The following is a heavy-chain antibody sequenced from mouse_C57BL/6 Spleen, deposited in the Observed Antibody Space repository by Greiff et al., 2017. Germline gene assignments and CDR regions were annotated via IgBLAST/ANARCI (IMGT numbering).Heavy chain of an antibody. Sequence: QVQLQQPGAELVKPGASVKVSCKASGYTFTSYWMHWVKQRPGQGLEWIGRIHPSDSDTNYNQQFKGKATLTVDKSSSTAYMQLSSLTSEDSAVYYCAIGGYGSSYVSMDYWGQGTSVTVSS. CDR1: GYTFTSYW. CDR3: AIGGYGSSYVSMDY. CDR2: IHPSDSDT. J-gene: IGHJ4*01. V-gene: IGHV1-74*01. D-gene: IGHD1-1*01.